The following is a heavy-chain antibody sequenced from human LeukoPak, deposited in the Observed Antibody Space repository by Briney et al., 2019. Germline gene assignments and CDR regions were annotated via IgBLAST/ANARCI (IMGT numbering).Heavy chain of an antibody. V-gene: IGHV3-30-3*01. J-gene: IGHJ3*02. CDR3: VKDWGVLPDYTADGFDI. CDR1: GFTFSSYA. D-gene: IGHD3-10*01. Sequence: GRSLRLSCAASGFTFSSYAMHWVRQAPGKGLEWVAVISYDGSNKYYADSVKGRFTISRDNSKNTLYLQMNSLRAEDTAVYYCVKDWGVLPDYTADGFDIWGPGTMVTVSS. CDR2: ISYDGSNK.